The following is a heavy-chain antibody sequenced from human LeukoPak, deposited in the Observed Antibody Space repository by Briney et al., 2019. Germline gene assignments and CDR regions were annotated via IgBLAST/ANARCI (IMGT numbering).Heavy chain of an antibody. CDR3: ARDSAILDRNYYYYMDV. CDR1: GGTFSSYA. J-gene: IGHJ6*03. V-gene: IGHV1-69*05. Sequence: SVKVSCKASGGTFSSYAISWVRQAPGQGLEWMGGIIPIFGTANYAQKFQGRVTITTDESTSTAYMDLSSLRSEDTAVYYCARDSAILDRNYYYYMDVWGKGTTVTVSS. D-gene: IGHD3-3*01. CDR2: IIPIFGTA.